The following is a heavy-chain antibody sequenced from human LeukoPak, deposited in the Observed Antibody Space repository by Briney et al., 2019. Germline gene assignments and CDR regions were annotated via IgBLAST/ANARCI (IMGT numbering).Heavy chain of an antibody. CDR3: ARQRIPDIVAVPAANSYYFDY. D-gene: IGHD2-2*01. V-gene: IGHV4-59*08. Sequence: PSETLSLTCTVSGGSISSYYWSWIRQPPGKGLEWIGYIYYSGSTNYNPSLKSRVTISVDTSKNQFSLKLSSVTAADTAVYYCARQRIPDIVAVPAANSYYFDYWGQGTLVTVSS. CDR1: GGSISSYY. CDR2: IYYSGST. J-gene: IGHJ4*02.